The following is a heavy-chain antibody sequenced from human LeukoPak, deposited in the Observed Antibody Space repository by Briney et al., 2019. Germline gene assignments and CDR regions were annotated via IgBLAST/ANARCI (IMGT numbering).Heavy chain of an antibody. V-gene: IGHV4-30-2*01. CDR2: IYHSGST. J-gene: IGHJ6*02. D-gene: IGHD4-23*01. Sequence: PSQTLSLTCAVSGDSISSGGYSWSWIRQPPGKGLEWIGYIYHSGSTYYNPSLKSRVTISVDRSKNQFSLKLSSVTAADTAVYYCARGRWANYYYYGMDVWGQGTTVTVSS. CDR1: GDSISSGGYS. CDR3: ARGRWANYYYYGMDV.